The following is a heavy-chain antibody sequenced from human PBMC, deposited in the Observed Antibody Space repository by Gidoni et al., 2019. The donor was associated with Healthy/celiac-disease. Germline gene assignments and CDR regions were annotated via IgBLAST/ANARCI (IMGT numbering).Heavy chain of an antibody. CDR1: GGSISSSY. V-gene: IGHV4-59*01. CDR3: ARGLHYDFWKGGRGFDY. CDR2: IYYSGST. D-gene: IGHD3-3*01. Sequence: QVQLQESGPGLVKPSETLSLTCSVSGGSISSSYWSWIRQPPGKGLEWIGYIYYSGSTNYNPSLKSRVTISVDTSKNQFSLKLSSVTAADTAVYYCARGLHYDFWKGGRGFDYWGQGTLVTVSS. J-gene: IGHJ4*02.